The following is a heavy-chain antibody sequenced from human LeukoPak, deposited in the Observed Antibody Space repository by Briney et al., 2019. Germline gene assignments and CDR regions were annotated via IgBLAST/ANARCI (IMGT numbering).Heavy chain of an antibody. D-gene: IGHD3-3*01. CDR3: ARGYYDFWSGYWDSFDY. V-gene: IGHV1-2*02. J-gene: IGHJ4*02. CDR1: GYTFTGYY. CDR2: VNPTNGAT. Sequence: ASVKVSCKASGYTFTGYYIHWVRQAPGQGLEWMGWVNPTNGATNYAQKFQGRVTMTTDTSTNTAYMELRSLRSDDTAVYYCARGYYDFWSGYWDSFDYWGQGTLVTVSS.